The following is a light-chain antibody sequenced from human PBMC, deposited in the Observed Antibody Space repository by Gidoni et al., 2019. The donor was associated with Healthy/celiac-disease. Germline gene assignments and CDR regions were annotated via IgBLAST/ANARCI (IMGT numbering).Light chain of an antibody. J-gene: IGLJ2*01. V-gene: IGLV3-1*01. Sequence: YELTQPPPVSVSPGQTASITCYGAKLGDKYTCWYQQKPSQSPVLVIYQDSKRPSGTPERFSGSNSGNTATLTISGTQAMDEADYYCQAWDSSTAVVFGGGTKLTV. CDR2: QDS. CDR3: QAWDSSTAVV. CDR1: KLGDKY.